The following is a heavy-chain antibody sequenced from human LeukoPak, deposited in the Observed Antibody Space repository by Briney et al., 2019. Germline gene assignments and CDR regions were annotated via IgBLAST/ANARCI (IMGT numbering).Heavy chain of an antibody. CDR2: ISGSGGST. CDR3: AKDHPHSSGYYDLYGMDV. D-gene: IGHD3-22*01. V-gene: IGHV3-23*01. Sequence: GGSLRLSCAASGFTFSSYAMSWVRQAPGKGLEWVSVISGSGGSTYYADSVKGRFTISRDNSKNTLYLQMNSLRAEDTAVYYRAKDHPHSSGYYDLYGMDVWGQGTTVTVSS. CDR1: GFTFSSYA. J-gene: IGHJ6*02.